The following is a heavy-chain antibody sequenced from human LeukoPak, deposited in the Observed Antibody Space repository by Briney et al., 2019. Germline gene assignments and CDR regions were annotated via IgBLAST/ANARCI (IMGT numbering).Heavy chain of an antibody. CDR3: ASGGFCGSTTCYPNWFDP. D-gene: IGHD2-2*01. V-gene: IGHV4-4*07. J-gene: IGHJ5*02. CDR2: FYTSGKT. Sequence: SETLSLTCTVSGCSISGYHWSWIRQPAGKGLEWIGLFYTSGKTNYNPSLKSRVTMSVDTSKNQFSLKLSSVTAADTAVYYCASGGFCGSTTCYPNWFDPWGQGTLVTVSS. CDR1: GCSISGYH.